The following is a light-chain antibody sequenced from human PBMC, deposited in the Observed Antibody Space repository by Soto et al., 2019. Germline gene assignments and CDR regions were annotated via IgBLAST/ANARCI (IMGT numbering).Light chain of an antibody. CDR1: QRITSY. CDR3: QQTSGSPRT. CDR2: AAA. V-gene: IGKV1-39*01. J-gene: IGKJ1*01. Sequence: DSQLTPSPSSLSASVGDRVTITCRASQRITSYVYWYQQKPGKDPKLVIYAAANLHSGVPSRFRANASATGTDFSLTISSRQPDYFSTYYCQQTSGSPRTLGQGTIGEIK.